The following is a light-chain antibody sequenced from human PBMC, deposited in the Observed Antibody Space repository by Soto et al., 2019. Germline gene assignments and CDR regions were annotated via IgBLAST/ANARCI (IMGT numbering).Light chain of an antibody. CDR3: QQYGNSHFT. J-gene: IGKJ3*01. V-gene: IGKV3-20*01. Sequence: EIVFTQSPGALSLSPGERATLSCRASQSVASSYLAWYQQKPGQAPRLVIHGASSRATGIPDRFSGSGSGTDFILTISRLEPEDFAVYYCQQYGNSHFTFGPGTKV. CDR1: QSVASSY. CDR2: GAS.